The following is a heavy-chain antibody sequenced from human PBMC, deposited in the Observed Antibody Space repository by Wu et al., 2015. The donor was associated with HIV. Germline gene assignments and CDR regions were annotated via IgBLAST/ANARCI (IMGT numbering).Heavy chain of an antibody. CDR2: SDPEDGET. V-gene: IGHV1-24*01. D-gene: IGHD1-7*01. CDR1: GYTLSKLS. Sequence: HDQLVQSGAEVKKPGASVKVSCKVSGYTLSKLSVHWVRQAPGKGLEWMGGSDPEDGETVYAQKFQGRVTLTEDTSTDTAYMELTRLRSEDTAVYYCARFLYNWNYGLDYWGQGILVTVSS. CDR3: ARFLYNWNYGLDY. J-gene: IGHJ4*02.